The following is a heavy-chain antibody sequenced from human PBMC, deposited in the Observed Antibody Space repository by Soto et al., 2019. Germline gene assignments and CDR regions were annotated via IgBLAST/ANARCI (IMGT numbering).Heavy chain of an antibody. D-gene: IGHD1-7*01. J-gene: IGHJ6*02. V-gene: IGHV4-39*01. CDR1: GGSISSSSYY. Sequence: PSETLSLTCTVSGGSISSSSYYWGWIRQPPGKGLEWIGSIYYSGSTYYNPSLKSRVTISVDTSKNQFSLKLSSVTAADTAVYYCARHVLELFYGMDVWGQGTTVTVSS. CDR2: IYYSGST. CDR3: ARHVLELFYGMDV.